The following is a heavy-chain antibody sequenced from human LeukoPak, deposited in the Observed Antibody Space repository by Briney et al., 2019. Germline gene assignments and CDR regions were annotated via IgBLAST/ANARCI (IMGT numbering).Heavy chain of an antibody. V-gene: IGHV3-23*01. CDR2: ISGGGGST. CDR1: GFPFSTYA. J-gene: IGHJ4*02. CDR3: AKGKLVLSSPPHY. D-gene: IGHD6-6*01. Sequence: QPGGSLRLSCAASGFPFSTYAMSWVRQAPGKGLECVSAISGGGGSTYYADSVKGRFTISRDNSKNTLSLQMNSLRADDTAVYYCAKGKLVLSSPPHYWGQGTLVTVSS.